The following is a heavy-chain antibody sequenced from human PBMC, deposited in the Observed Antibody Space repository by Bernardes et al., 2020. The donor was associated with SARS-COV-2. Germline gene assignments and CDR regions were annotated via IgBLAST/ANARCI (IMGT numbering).Heavy chain of an antibody. CDR2: IYYSGST. D-gene: IGHD3-9*01. CDR1: GGSISSYY. J-gene: IGHJ3*02. V-gene: IGHV4-59*01. Sequence: TLSLTCTVSGGSISSYYWSWIRQPPGKGLEWIGYIYYSGSTNYNPSLKSRVTISVDTSKNQFSLKLSSVTAADTAVYYCARVGVGYYDFLTGYYGGDAFDIWGQGTMVTVSS. CDR3: ARVGVGYYDFLTGYYGGDAFDI.